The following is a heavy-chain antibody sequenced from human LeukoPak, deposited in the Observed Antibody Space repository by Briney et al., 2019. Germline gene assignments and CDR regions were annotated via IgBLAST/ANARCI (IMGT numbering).Heavy chain of an antibody. J-gene: IGHJ4*02. CDR2: ISESGGTT. CDR1: GFTFSSYV. V-gene: IGHV3-23*01. CDR3: AKALGELSFIIDY. D-gene: IGHD3-16*02. Sequence: GGSLRLSCAASGFTFSSYVLSWVRQAPGKGLEWVSVISESGGTTYYADSVRGRFTISRDNSKDTIYLQMNSLRVEDTAVYYCAKALGELSFIIDYWGQGTLVTVSS.